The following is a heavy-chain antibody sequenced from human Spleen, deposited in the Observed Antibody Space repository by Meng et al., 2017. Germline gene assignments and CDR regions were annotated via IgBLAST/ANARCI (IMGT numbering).Heavy chain of an antibody. CDR1: GFTFRTYA. CDR3: ASSEDYGDYRGPVWFDP. D-gene: IGHD4-17*01. Sequence: GGSLRLSCAASGFTFRTYAMHWVRQAPGKGLEWVAVISYDGSNKYYADSVKGRFTISRDNSKNTLYLKMNSLRAEDTAVYYCASSEDYGDYRGPVWFDPWGQGTQVTVSS. CDR2: ISYDGSNK. J-gene: IGHJ5*01. V-gene: IGHV3-30*04.